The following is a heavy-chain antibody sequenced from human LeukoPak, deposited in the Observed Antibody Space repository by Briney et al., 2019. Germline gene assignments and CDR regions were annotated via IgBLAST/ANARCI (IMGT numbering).Heavy chain of an antibody. J-gene: IGHJ4*02. V-gene: IGHV3-23*01. D-gene: IGHD3-22*01. CDR3: AKEIGYYDSSGYYYGNYFDY. Sequence: GGFLRLSCAASGFIFTNYFMSWVRQAPGKGLEWVSAISGSSGSTYYADSVKGRSTISRDNSKNTLYLQMNSLRAEDTAVYYCAKEIGYYDSSGYYYGNYFDYWGQGTLVTVSS. CDR2: ISGSSGST. CDR1: GFIFTNYF.